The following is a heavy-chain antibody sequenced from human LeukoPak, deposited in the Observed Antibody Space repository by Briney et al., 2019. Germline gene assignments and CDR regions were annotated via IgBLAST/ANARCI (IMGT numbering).Heavy chain of an antibody. J-gene: IGHJ6*02. D-gene: IGHD3-10*01. Sequence: GGSLRLSCAASGFTVSSNYMSWVRQAPGKGLEWVSVIYSGGSTYYADSVKGRFTISRDNSKNTLYLQMNSLRAEDTAVYHCAYGSGSYYLDYYGMDVWGQGTTVTVSS. CDR2: IYSGGST. CDR1: GFTVSSNY. V-gene: IGHV3-53*01. CDR3: AYGSGSYYLDYYGMDV.